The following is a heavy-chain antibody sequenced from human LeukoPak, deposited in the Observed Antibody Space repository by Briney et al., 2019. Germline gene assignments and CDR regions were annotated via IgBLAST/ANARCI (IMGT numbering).Heavy chain of an antibody. Sequence: SETLSLTCTVSGGSISSYYWSWIRQPPGKGLEWIGYICYSGSTNYNPSLKSRLTLSADTSKNQFSLKLSSVTAADTAVYYCARTGYGSGSFYNYWYFDVWGRGTLVAVSS. CDR1: GGSISSYY. CDR3: ARTGYGSGSFYNYWYFDV. CDR2: ICYSGST. J-gene: IGHJ2*01. D-gene: IGHD3-10*01. V-gene: IGHV4-59*01.